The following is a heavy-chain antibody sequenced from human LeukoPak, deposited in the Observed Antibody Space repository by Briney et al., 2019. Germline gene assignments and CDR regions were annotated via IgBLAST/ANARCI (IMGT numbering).Heavy chain of an antibody. CDR2: ISYDGSNK. CDR1: GFTFSSYA. Sequence: GGSLRLSCAASGFTFSSYAMHWVRQAPGKGLEWVAVISYDGSNKYYADSVKGRFTISRDNSKNTLYLQMNSLRAEDTAMYYCARQGSEIDYWGQGTLVTVSS. J-gene: IGHJ4*02. V-gene: IGHV3-30*04. CDR3: ARQGSEIDY.